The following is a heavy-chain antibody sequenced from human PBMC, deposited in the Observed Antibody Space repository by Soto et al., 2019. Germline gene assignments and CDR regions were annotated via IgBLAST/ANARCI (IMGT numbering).Heavy chain of an antibody. V-gene: IGHV1-8*01. CDR1: GYTXTSYD. D-gene: IGHD5-12*01. Sequence: SXKVSFRASGYTXTSYDIDLVRQATGQGLEWIGWMNPNSCNTGYAQKLQVRVTMTRNTSIRTAYMELSSLRSEDTDVYYCARGTHDSGYDFDYWGQGTLGTVSS. CDR3: ARGTHDSGYDFDY. CDR2: MNPNSCNT. J-gene: IGHJ4*02.